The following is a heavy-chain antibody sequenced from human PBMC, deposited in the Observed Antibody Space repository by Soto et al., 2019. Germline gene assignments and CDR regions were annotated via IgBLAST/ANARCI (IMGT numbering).Heavy chain of an antibody. CDR1: GGTFSTYA. J-gene: IGHJ4*02. Sequence: QVQLVQSGAAVKKPESSVKVSCKAPGGTFSTYAISWVRQAPGQGLEWMGGIIPMFGTANYAQRFQDRVTITADEATDTVYMEVSSLGSAAKDVYFCASEMQLWVRRIISGYSGWGQGTLVTVSS. D-gene: IGHD5-18*01. V-gene: IGHV1-69*12. CDR3: ASEMQLWVRRIISGYSG. CDR2: IIPMFGTA.